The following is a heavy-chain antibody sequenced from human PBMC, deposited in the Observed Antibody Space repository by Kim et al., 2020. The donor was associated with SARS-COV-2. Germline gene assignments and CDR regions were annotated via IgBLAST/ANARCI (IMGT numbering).Heavy chain of an antibody. V-gene: IGHV4-31*03. J-gene: IGHJ4*02. CDR1: GGSISRGGYD. CDR2: IHSSGST. D-gene: IGHD5-12*01. Sequence: SETLSLTCTVSGGSISRGGYDWSWIRQHPGKGLEWIGYIHSSGSTYYNPSLKSRVTISVDTSKNQFSLKLSSVTAADTAVYYCASTSRDGYRTIDYWGQGTLVTVSS. CDR3: ASTSRDGYRTIDY.